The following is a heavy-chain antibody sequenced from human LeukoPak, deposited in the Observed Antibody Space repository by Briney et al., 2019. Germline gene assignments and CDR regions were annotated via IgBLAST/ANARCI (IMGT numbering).Heavy chain of an antibody. J-gene: IGHJ2*01. CDR2: IYYSGST. Sequence: SETLSFTCTVSVGSINSSSYYWGWIRQPPGKGLEWIGSIYYSGSTSYTPSLKSRVTISVDTSKNQFSLRLNSVTAADTALYYCARRVVVTTKNWFFDLWGRGTLVTVSS. V-gene: IGHV4-39*01. CDR1: VGSINSSSYY. CDR3: ARRVVVTTKNWFFDL. D-gene: IGHD2-21*02.